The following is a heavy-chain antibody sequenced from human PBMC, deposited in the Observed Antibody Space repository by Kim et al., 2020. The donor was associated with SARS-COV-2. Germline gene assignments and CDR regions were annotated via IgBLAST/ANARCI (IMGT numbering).Heavy chain of an antibody. D-gene: IGHD5-18*01. CDR2: ISVYNGYT. CDR3: ARGSVDTAMVGAGVGNWWNYYFDY. CDR1: GYSLSSYS. J-gene: IGHJ4*02. Sequence: ASVKVSCKTSGYSLSSYSISWVRQAPGQGLEWMGWISVYNGYTNYAQKFQGRVTMTTDTSTSTAHMELRTLRSDDTAVYYCARGSVDTAMVGAGVGNWWNYYFDYWGQGTLVTVSS. V-gene: IGHV1-18*04.